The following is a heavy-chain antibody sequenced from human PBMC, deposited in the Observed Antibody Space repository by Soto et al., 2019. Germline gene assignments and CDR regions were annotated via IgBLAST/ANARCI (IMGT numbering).Heavy chain of an antibody. D-gene: IGHD3-3*01. J-gene: IGHJ3*02. CDR2: IYPGDSDT. CDR1: GYSFPSYW. V-gene: IGHV5-51*01. Sequence: PGESLKISCKGSGYSFPSYWIGWVRQMPGKGLEWMGIIYPGDSDTRYSPSFQGQVTISADKSISTAYLQWSSLKASDTAMYYCSSVFRFLGGAIDIWGQGTIVPVSS. CDR3: SSVFRFLGGAIDI.